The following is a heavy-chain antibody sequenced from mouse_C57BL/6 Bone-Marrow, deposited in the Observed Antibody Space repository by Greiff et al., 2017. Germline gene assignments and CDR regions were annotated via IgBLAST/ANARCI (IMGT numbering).Heavy chain of an antibody. CDR3: APYDGNYGWYFDV. CDR1: GYTFTSYW. Sequence: QVQLQQPGTELVKPGASVKLSCKASGYTFTSYWMHWVKQRPGQGLEWIGNINPRNGGTTYNEKFKSKATLTVDKSSSTAYMQLRSLTSEDSAVYFCAPYDGNYGWYFDVWGTGTTVTAS. D-gene: IGHD2-10*01. J-gene: IGHJ1*03. V-gene: IGHV1-53*01. CDR2: INPRNGGT.